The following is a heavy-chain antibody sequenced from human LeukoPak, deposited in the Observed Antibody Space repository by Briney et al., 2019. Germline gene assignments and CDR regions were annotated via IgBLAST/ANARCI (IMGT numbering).Heavy chain of an antibody. J-gene: IGHJ4*02. CDR1: GFTFSMNG. Sequence: SGRSLRLSCAASGFTFSMNGMHWVRQAPGKGPEWVAVLSYDGKNVGYADSVKGRFTISRDNSKNTLYLQMNSLRPGDTAVYYCARDRVSSGWPLDFWGQGTLVTVSS. V-gene: IGHV3-30*03. D-gene: IGHD6-19*01. CDR2: LSYDGKNV. CDR3: ARDRVSSGWPLDF.